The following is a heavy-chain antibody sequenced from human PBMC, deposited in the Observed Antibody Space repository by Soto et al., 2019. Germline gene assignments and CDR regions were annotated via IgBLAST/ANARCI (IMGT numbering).Heavy chain of an antibody. CDR3: ARGLGVTPVDV. J-gene: IGHJ6*02. V-gene: IGHV4-39*07. Sequence: SETLSLTCTVSGRSISSSSYYWSRIPQPPGKGLEWIGKIYYSGSTYYNPSLKSRVTISLETSKNQFSLNVRSVTAADTAVYYCARGLGVTPVDVWGQGTTVTVSS. CDR2: IYYSGST. D-gene: IGHD3-3*01. CDR1: GRSISSSSYY.